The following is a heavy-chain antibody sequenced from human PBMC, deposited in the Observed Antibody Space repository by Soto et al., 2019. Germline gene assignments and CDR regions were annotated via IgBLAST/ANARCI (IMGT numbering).Heavy chain of an antibody. D-gene: IGHD6-19*01. CDR1: GGSFSGYY. Sequence: SETLSLTCAVYGGSFSGYYWSWIRQPPGKGLEWIGEINHSGSTNYNPSLKSRVTISVDTSKNQFSLKLSSVTAADTAVYYCVRARRSGIAVAGRFDYWGQGTLVTVSS. V-gene: IGHV4-34*01. CDR3: VRARRSGIAVAGRFDY. CDR2: INHSGST. J-gene: IGHJ4*02.